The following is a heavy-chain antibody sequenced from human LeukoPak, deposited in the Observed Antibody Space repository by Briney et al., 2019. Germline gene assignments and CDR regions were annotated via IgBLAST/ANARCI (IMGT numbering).Heavy chain of an antibody. V-gene: IGHV1-24*01. CDR2: FDPEDGET. D-gene: IGHD4-17*01. Sequence: GASVKVSCKVSGYTLTELSMHWVRQAPGKGLEWMGGFDPEDGETIYAQKFQGRVTMTEDTSTDTAYMELSSLRSEDTALYYCAKVAQYGDYLNYYFDYWGQGTLVTVSS. J-gene: IGHJ4*02. CDR3: AKVAQYGDYLNYYFDY. CDR1: GYTLTELS.